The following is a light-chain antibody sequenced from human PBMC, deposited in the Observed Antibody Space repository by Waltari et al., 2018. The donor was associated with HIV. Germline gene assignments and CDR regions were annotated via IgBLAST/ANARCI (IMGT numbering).Light chain of an antibody. CDR2: DSN. V-gene: IGLV7-46*01. CDR3: LLSYDGDVV. Sequence: QPVVTQEPSLTVSSGGTVILTCASSPGVVNRGHCPYWFQQRPGQAHKTLIFDSNNRYSWTPARFTGSFLGGKAALTLTGAQPEDDADYYCLLSYDGDVVFGGGTKLTVL. CDR1: PGVVNRGHC. J-gene: IGLJ2*01.